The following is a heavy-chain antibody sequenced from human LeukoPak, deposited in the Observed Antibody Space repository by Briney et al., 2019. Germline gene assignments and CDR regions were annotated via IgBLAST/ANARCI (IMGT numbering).Heavy chain of an antibody. J-gene: IGHJ5*02. V-gene: IGHV1-18*01. CDR3: ARDHEALLKYNWFDP. CDR2: ISAYNGNT. CDR1: GYTFTSYG. Sequence: ASVKVSCKASGYTFTSYGISWVRQAPGQGLEWMGWISAYNGNTNYAQKLQGRVTMTTDTSTSTAYMELRSLRSDDTAVYYCARDHEALLKYNWFDPWGQGTLVTVSS.